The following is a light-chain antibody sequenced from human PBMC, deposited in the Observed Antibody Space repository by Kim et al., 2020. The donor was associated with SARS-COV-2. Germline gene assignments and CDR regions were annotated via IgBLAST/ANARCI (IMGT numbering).Light chain of an antibody. V-gene: IGKV3-20*01. Sequence: SPSESAILSCRASQSVSYNSLAWYLQKPGQAPRRLIYGVSNRASGIPDRFSGSGSVTDFTLTISRLEPEDFAVYYCQQYGNLPPYTFGQGTKLEI. CDR3: QQYGNLPPYT. CDR1: QSVSYNS. J-gene: IGKJ2*01. CDR2: GVS.